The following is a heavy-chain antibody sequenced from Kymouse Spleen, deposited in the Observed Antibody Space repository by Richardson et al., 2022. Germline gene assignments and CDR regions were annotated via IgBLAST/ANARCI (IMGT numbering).Heavy chain of an antibody. D-gene: IGHD3-10*01. J-gene: IGHJ6*02. CDR2: INHSGST. CDR1: GGSFSGYY. CDR3: ARGVRGVPSYYYYYYGMDV. V-gene: IGHV4-34*01. Sequence: QVQLQQWGAGLLKPSETLSLTCAVYGGSFSGYYWSWIRQPPGKGLEWIGEINHSGSTNYNPSLKSRVTISVDTSKNQFSLKLSSVTAADTAVYYCARGVRGVPSYYYYYYGMDVWGQGTTVTVSS.